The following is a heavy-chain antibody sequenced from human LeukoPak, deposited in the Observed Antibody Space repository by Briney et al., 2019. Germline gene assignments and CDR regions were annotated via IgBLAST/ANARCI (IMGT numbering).Heavy chain of an antibody. CDR1: GGSISNYY. J-gene: IGHJ4*02. CDR3: ARVGRGDYTWGSYSFDY. V-gene: IGHV4-59*01. Sequence: SETLSLTCTVSGGSISNYYWSWIRQPPGKGLEWIGYISYSGSTNYNPSLVSRVTISVDTSKNQFSLKLSSVTAADTAVYYCARVGRGDYTWGSYSFDYWGQGTLVTVSS. CDR2: ISYSGST. D-gene: IGHD3-16*01.